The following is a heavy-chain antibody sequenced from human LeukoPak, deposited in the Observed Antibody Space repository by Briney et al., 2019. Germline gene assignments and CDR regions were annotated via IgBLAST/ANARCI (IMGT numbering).Heavy chain of an antibody. V-gene: IGHV3-15*01. D-gene: IGHD3-3*01. CDR1: GFTFSNAW. CDR3: TTVLRFLEWLPDY. CDR2: IKSKTDGGTT. Sequence: GGSLRLSCAASGFTFSNAWMSWVRQAPGKGLEWVGRIKSKTDGGTTDYAAPVKGRFTISRDDSKNTLYLQMNSLKTEDTAVYYCTTVLRFLEWLPDYWGQGTLVTVSS. J-gene: IGHJ4*02.